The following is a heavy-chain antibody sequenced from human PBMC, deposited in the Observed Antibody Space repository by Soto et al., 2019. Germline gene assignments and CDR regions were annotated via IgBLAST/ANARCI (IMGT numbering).Heavy chain of an antibody. D-gene: IGHD6-13*01. V-gene: IGHV3-7*01. CDR2: IKQDGSEK. CDR1: GFTFSSYW. CDR3: ARGAAAGYFDY. J-gene: IGHJ4*02. Sequence: GGSLRLSCAASGFTFSSYWMSWVRQAPGKGLEWVANIKQDGSEKYYVDSVKGRFTISRDNDKNSLYLQMNSLRAEDTAVYYCARGAAAGYFDYWGQGTLVTVSS.